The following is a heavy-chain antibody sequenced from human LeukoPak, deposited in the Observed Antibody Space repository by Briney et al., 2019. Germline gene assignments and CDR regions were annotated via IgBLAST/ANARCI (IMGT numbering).Heavy chain of an antibody. CDR1: GISLTNYA. Sequence: GGSLRLSCVVSGISLTNYAMSWARQAPGKGLEWVSVIYSGGSTYYADSVKGRFTISRHNSKNTLYLQMNSLRAEDTAVYYCARGPAYSYGYFDYWGQGTLVTVSS. CDR3: ARGPAYSYGYFDY. J-gene: IGHJ4*02. V-gene: IGHV3-53*04. D-gene: IGHD2-21*01. CDR2: IYSGGST.